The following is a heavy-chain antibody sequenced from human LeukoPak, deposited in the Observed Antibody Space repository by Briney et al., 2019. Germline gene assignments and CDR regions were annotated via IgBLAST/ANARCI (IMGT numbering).Heavy chain of an antibody. D-gene: IGHD1-1*01. CDR3: ARGKQNAVDY. V-gene: IGHV4-4*07. CDR1: SGSISGSYY. J-gene: IGHJ4*02. CDR2: IYASGST. Sequence: SETLSLTCTVSSGSISGSYYWSWIRQPAGKGLEWIGRIYASGSTNYDPSLKSRVTMSVDKPNNQFSLMVTSVTAADTAVYYCARGKQNAVDYWGQGILVTVSS.